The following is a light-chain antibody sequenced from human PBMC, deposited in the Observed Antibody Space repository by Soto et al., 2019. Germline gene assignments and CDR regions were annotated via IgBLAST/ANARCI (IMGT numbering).Light chain of an antibody. CDR1: SGHSTYA. V-gene: IGLV4-69*01. Sequence: QPVLAQSPSASASLGASVKLTCTLSSGHSTYAIAWHQQQPEKGPRYLMKLNSDGSHTKGDGIPERFSGSSSGAERHLSISSLQSEDEADYYCQSWDTGIHRVFGGGTKVTVL. J-gene: IGLJ2*01. CDR2: LNSDGSH. CDR3: QSWDTGIHRV.